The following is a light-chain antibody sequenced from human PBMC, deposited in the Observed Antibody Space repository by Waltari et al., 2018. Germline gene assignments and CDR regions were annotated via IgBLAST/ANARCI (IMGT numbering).Light chain of an antibody. Sequence: QSALTQPASVSGSPGQSITIPCTGTSSHLGSSHYVSWYQPHPGNAPKLMIYDVSNRPSGVSSRFSGSKSGNTASLTISGLQTEDEADYYCNSYTSSNTLVFGGGTKLTVL. CDR1: SSHLGSSHY. J-gene: IGLJ2*01. CDR2: DVS. CDR3: NSYTSSNTLV. V-gene: IGLV2-14*03.